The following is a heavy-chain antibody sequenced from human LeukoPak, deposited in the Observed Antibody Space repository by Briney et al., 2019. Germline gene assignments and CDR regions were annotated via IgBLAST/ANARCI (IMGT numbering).Heavy chain of an antibody. CDR1: GFTFRSYA. CDR2: ISGSGGST. V-gene: IGHV3-23*01. CDR3: AKPSGSDPVDY. D-gene: IGHD1-26*01. Sequence: GGSLRLSCAASGFTFRSYAMSWVRQAPGKGLEWASAISGSGGSTYYADSVKGRFTISRDKSKNTLYLQMNSLRAEDTAVYYCAKPSGSDPVDYWGQGTLVTVSS. J-gene: IGHJ4*02.